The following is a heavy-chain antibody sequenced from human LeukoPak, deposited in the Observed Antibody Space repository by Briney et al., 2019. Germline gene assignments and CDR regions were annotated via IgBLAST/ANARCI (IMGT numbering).Heavy chain of an antibody. V-gene: IGHV4-39*01. CDR2: IYYSGST. CDR1: GGSISSSSYY. D-gene: IGHD1-26*01. J-gene: IGHJ3*02. CDR3: ARRVGATDACDI. Sequence: RPSETLSLTCTVSGGSISSSSYYWGWIRQPPGKGLEWIGSIYYSGSTYYNPSLKSRVTISVDTSKNQFSLKLSSVTAADTAVYYCARRVGATDACDIWGQGTMVTVSS.